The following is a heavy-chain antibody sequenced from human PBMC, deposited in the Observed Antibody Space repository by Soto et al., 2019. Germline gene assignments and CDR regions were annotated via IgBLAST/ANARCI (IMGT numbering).Heavy chain of an antibody. J-gene: IGHJ6*03. V-gene: IGHV3-49*03. CDR3: TRDLWYGDYDYYYYYMDV. D-gene: IGHD4-17*01. Sequence: GGSLRLSCTASGFTFGDYAMSWFRQAPGKGLEWVGFIRSKAYGGTTEYAASVKGRFTISRDDSKSIAYLQMNSLKTEDTAVYYCTRDLWYGDYDYYYYYMDVWGKGTTVTVSS. CDR2: IRSKAYGGTT. CDR1: GFTFGDYA.